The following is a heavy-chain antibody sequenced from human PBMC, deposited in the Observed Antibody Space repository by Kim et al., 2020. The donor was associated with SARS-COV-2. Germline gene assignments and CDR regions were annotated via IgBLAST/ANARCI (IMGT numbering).Heavy chain of an antibody. V-gene: IGHV4-34*01. J-gene: IGHJ4*01. CDR2: INHSGGT. CDR1: GGSLTGYY. D-gene: IGHD3-22*01. CDR3: SKGAPMIVVIITQPFDY. Sequence: SETLSLTCTVSGGSLTGYYWSWIRQPPGKGMEWIGEINHSGGTKYNPSSKSRVTMSVDTSRNEFSLKLRSVTAADPAVYYCSKGAPMIVVIITQPFDYWG.